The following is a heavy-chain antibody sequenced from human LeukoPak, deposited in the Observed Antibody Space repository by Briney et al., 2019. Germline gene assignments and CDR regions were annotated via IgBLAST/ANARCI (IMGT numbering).Heavy chain of an antibody. CDR3: ARLPYDWNYWFDP. J-gene: IGHJ5*02. D-gene: IGHD1-7*01. CDR2: IYHTGNT. Sequence: PSETLSLTCAVSGYSISSGYYRGWIRQPPGKGLEWIGSIYHTGNTYYNPSLKGPVAMSVDTSKNQFSLKLSSVTAADTAVYYCARLPYDWNYWFDPWGQGTLVTVSS. V-gene: IGHV4-38-2*01. CDR1: GYSISSGYY.